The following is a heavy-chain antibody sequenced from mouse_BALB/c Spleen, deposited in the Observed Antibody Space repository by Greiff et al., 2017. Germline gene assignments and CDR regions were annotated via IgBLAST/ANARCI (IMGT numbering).Heavy chain of an antibody. V-gene: IGHV5-6-5*01. J-gene: IGHJ3*01. CDR3: AREGGSPWFAY. Sequence: VQLKESGGGLVKPGGSLKLSCAASGFTFSSYAMSWVRQTPEKRLEWVASISSGGSTYYPDSVKGRFTISRDNARNILYLQMSSLRSEDTAMYYCAREGGSPWFAYWGQGTLVTVSA. CDR1: GFTFSSYA. CDR2: ISSGGST.